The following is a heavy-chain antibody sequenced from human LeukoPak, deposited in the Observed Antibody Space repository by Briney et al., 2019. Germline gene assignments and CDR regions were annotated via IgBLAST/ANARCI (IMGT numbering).Heavy chain of an antibody. D-gene: IGHD3-16*01. J-gene: IGHJ3*02. CDR1: GFTFSDHY. CDR3: ARGDGGSAFDI. V-gene: IGHV3-72*01. Sequence: GGSLRLSCAASGFTFSDHYMDWVRQAPGKGLEWVGRTRNKANSYTTEYAASVKGRFTISRDDSKNSLYLQMNSLKTEDTAVYYCARGDGGSAFDIWGQGTMVTVSS. CDR2: TRNKANSYTT.